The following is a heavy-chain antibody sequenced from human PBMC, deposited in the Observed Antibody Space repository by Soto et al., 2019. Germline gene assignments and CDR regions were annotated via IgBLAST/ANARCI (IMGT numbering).Heavy chain of an antibody. D-gene: IGHD4-17*01. CDR3: AIAVYGVNWYFDL. CDR2: IYYSGST. Sequence: QVQLQESGPGLVKPSQTLSLTCTVSGGSISSGGYYWSWIRQHPGKGLEWIGYIYYSGSTYYNPSLNSRVTISVDTSKNQFSLKLSSVTAADTAVYYCAIAVYGVNWYFDLWGRGTLVTVSS. CDR1: GGSISSGGYY. J-gene: IGHJ2*01. V-gene: IGHV4-31*03.